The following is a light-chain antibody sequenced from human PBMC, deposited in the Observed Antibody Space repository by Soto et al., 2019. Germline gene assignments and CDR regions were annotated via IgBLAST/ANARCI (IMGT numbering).Light chain of an antibody. V-gene: IGLV2-23*02. CDR2: EVT. Sequence: QSVLTQPASVSGSPGQSIAISCTGTSSDVGSYDLVSWYQQHPGKATKLMIYEVTKRPSGVTSRLTGSKSGNTASLTIFGLKAEDAADYYCCSSAGGGTYGFGTGTKVTVL. CDR1: SSDVGSYDL. CDR3: CSSAGGGTYG. J-gene: IGLJ1*01.